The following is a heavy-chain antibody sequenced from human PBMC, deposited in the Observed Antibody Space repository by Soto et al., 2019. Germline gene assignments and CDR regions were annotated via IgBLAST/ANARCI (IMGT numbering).Heavy chain of an antibody. CDR2: ISGSGGST. CDR3: AKDLRHCSSTSCSAVYYFDY. V-gene: IGHV3-23*01. CDR1: GFTFSSYA. Sequence: PGGSLRLSCAASGFTFSSYAMSWVRQAPGKGLEWVSAISGSGGSTYYADSVKGRFTISRDNSKNTLYLQMNSLRAEDTAVYYCAKDLRHCSSTSCSAVYYFDYWGQGTLVTVSS. J-gene: IGHJ4*02. D-gene: IGHD2-2*01.